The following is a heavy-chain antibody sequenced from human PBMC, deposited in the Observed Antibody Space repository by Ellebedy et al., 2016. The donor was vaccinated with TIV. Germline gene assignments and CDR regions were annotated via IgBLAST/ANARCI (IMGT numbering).Heavy chain of an antibody. D-gene: IGHD4-11*01. CDR2: IIPIFGTA. Sequence: SVKVSXXASGGTFSSYAISWVRQAPGQGLEWMGGIIPIFGTANYAQKFQGRVTITADESTSTAYMELSSLRSEDTAVYYCARDHISHSPFKNDYSNPYYYYYYYMDVWGKGTTVTVSS. CDR3: ARDHISHSPFKNDYSNPYYYYYYYMDV. CDR1: GGTFSSYA. V-gene: IGHV1-69*13. J-gene: IGHJ6*03.